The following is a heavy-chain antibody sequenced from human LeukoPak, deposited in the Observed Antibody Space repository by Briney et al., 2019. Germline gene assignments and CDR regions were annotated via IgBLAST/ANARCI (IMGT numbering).Heavy chain of an antibody. D-gene: IGHD3-22*01. CDR2: ISGSGGST. V-gene: IGHV3-23*01. J-gene: IGHJ4*02. Sequence: PGGSLRLSCAASGFTFSSYAMSWVRQAPGKGLEWVSAISGSGGSTYYADSVKGRFTISRDNSKNTLYLQMNSLRAEDTAVYYCAKGQDSGYDSSGYYGDNFDYWGQGTLVTVSS. CDR3: AKGQDSGYDSSGYYGDNFDY. CDR1: GFTFSSYA.